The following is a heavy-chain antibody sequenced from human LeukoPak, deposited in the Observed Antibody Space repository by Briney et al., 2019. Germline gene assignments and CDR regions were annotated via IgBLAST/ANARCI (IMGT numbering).Heavy chain of an antibody. V-gene: IGHV6-1*01. D-gene: IGHD3-10*01. J-gene: IGHJ5*02. Sequence: QTLSLTCAISGDSVSSNRAAWNWIRQSPSRGLEWLGRTYYRSKWYNDYAVSVKSRITINPDTSKNQFSLQLNSVTPEDTAVYYCARGRMVRGLNWFDPWGQGTLVTVSS. CDR1: GDSVSSNRAA. CDR3: ARGRMVRGLNWFDP. CDR2: TYYRSKWYN.